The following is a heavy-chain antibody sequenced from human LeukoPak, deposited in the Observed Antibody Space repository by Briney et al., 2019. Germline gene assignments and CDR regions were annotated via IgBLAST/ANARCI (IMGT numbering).Heavy chain of an antibody. J-gene: IGHJ4*02. D-gene: IGHD3-22*01. CDR1: GASIDNYY. V-gene: IGHV4-59*13. Sequence: SSETPSLTCTVSGASIDNYYWDWIRQSPGKGLEWIACISNSGSTKYNPSLTDRVTMSVDRSKNQVSLRLRSVTAADTGVYYCTKGYYEPFDKWGQGTLVTVSS. CDR2: ISNSGST. CDR3: TKGYYEPFDK.